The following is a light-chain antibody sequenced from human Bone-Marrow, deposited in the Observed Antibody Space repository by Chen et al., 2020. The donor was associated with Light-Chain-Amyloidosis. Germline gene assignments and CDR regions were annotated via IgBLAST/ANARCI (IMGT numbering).Light chain of an antibody. CDR1: QSVSSN. CDR2: GAS. J-gene: IGKJ1*01. V-gene: IGKV3-15*01. CDR3: QQSNNWPPWT. Sequence: EIVMTQSPATLSVSPGERATLSCRASQSVSSNLAWYQHKPGQAPRLLIYGASTRATGIPARFSGSGSGTEFALTISSLQSEDFAVYYCQQSNNWPPWTFGQGTKVEIE.